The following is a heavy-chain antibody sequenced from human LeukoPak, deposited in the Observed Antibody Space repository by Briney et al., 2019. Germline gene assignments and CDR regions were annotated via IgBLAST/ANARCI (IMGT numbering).Heavy chain of an antibody. V-gene: IGHV4-30-4*01. Sequence: PSQTLSLTCTVSGGSISSGDYYWSWIRQPPGKGLEWIGYIYYSGSTYYNPSLKSRVTISVDTSKNQFSLKLSSVTAADTAVYYCASRPEDRYDSWYFDLWGRGTLVTVSS. D-gene: IGHD3-22*01. CDR3: ASRPEDRYDSWYFDL. J-gene: IGHJ2*01. CDR2: IYYSGST. CDR1: GGSISSGDYY.